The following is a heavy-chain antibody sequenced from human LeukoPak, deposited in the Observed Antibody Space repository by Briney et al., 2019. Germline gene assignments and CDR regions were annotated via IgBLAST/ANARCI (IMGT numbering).Heavy chain of an antibody. CDR3: AKGVTTTSSDY. V-gene: IGHV3-23*01. CDR1: GFTFNNYV. D-gene: IGHD4-11*01. J-gene: IGHJ4*02. CDR2: ITGTGGST. Sequence: GGSLRLSCAASGFTFNNYVMSWVRQAPGKGLEWVSAITGTGGSTYYADSVKGRFTISRDNSKNTLYLQVNSLRAEDTAVYYCAKGVTTTSSDYWGQGTLVTVSS.